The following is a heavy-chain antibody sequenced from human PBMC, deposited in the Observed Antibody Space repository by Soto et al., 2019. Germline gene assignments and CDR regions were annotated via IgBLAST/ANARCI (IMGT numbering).Heavy chain of an antibody. Sequence: PGESLKISCNVSGYSFTSYWIGCVRQMPGKGLEWMGIIYPGDSDTRYSPSFQGQVTISADKSISTAYLQWSSLKASDTAIYYCARTAAAGKYYYGVDVWGQGTTVTVSS. J-gene: IGHJ6*02. D-gene: IGHD6-13*01. CDR2: IYPGDSDT. V-gene: IGHV5-51*01. CDR3: ARTAAAGKYYYGVDV. CDR1: GYSFTSYW.